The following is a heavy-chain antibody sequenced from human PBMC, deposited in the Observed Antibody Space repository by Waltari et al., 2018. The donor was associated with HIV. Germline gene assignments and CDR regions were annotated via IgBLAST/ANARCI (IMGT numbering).Heavy chain of an antibody. CDR3: ARGHPPYYYDSSGYYPHGMDV. J-gene: IGHJ6*02. D-gene: IGHD3-22*01. V-gene: IGHV1-69*01. Sequence: QVHLVQSGAEVKKPGSSVKVSCKASGTTFSSYAISWVRKAPGHGPEWMGGIIPIFGTANYAQKFQGRVTITADESTSTAYMELSSLRSEDTAVYYCARGHPPYYYDSSGYYPHGMDVWGQGTTVTVSS. CDR1: GTTFSSYA. CDR2: IIPIFGTA.